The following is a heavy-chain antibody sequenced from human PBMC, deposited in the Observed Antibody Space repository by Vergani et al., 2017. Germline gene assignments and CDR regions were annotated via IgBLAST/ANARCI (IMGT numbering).Heavy chain of an antibody. Sequence: QVQLVQSGAEVKKPGSSVKVSCKASGGTFSSYTISWVRQAPGQGLEWMGRIIPILGIANYAQKFQGRVTITADKSTSTAYMELSSLRSEDTAVYYCAREGDGGDGYNLTFDYWGQGTLVTVSS. J-gene: IGHJ4*02. CDR3: AREGDGGDGYNLTFDY. V-gene: IGHV1-69*09. D-gene: IGHD5-24*01. CDR1: GGTFSSYT. CDR2: IIPILGIA.